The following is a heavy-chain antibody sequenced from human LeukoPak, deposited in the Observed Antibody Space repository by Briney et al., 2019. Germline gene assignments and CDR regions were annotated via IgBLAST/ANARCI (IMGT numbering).Heavy chain of an antibody. CDR2: INPNSGGT. V-gene: IGHV1-2*02. D-gene: IGHD4-17*01. J-gene: IGHJ1*01. Sequence: ASVKVSCKSSGYTFTGYYMHWVRQAPGQGLEWMGWINPNSGGTNYAQKFQGRVTMTRDTSISTAYMELSRLRSDDTAVYYCARSRDYGESGSWYQHWGQGTLVTVSS. CDR3: ARSRDYGESGSWYQH. CDR1: GYTFTGYY.